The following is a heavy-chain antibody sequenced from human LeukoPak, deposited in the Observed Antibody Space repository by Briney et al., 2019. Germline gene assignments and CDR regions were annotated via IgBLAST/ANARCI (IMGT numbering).Heavy chain of an antibody. CDR2: IHDGGRT. CDR1: GFIVSSKY. V-gene: IGHV3-66*01. Sequence: GGSLRLSCAASGFIVSSKYMSWVRQAPGKGLEWVSVIHDGGRTYYADAVKGRFTISRDDSKNILFLQMSSLRAEDTAVYYCAVGHYSYTLGGQGTLVTVSS. J-gene: IGHJ4*02. D-gene: IGHD5-18*01. CDR3: AVGHYSYTL.